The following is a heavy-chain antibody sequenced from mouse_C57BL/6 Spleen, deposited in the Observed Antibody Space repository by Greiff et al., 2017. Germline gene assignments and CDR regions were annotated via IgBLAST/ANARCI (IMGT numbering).Heavy chain of an antibody. CDR1: GFTFSDYG. CDR2: ISSGSSTI. Sequence: EVQRVESGGGLVKPGGSLKLSCAASGFTFSDYGMHWVRQAPEKGLEWVAYISSGSSTIYYADTVKGRFTISRDNAKHTLFLPMTSLRSEDTAMYYCASYSNYLFAYWGQGTLVTVSA. V-gene: IGHV5-17*01. D-gene: IGHD2-5*01. CDR3: ASYSNYLFAY. J-gene: IGHJ3*01.